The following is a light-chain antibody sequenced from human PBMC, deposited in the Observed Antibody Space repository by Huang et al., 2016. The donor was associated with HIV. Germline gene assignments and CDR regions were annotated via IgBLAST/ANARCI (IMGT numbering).Light chain of an antibody. Sequence: EIVLTQSPGTLSLSPGERATLSCRASQSVSSNYLAWYQQKPGQAPRLLIYAASNRATGIPDRFRGSGSGTDCTLTITRLEPEDFAVYSCQQYVASPYTFGQGTKLEIK. CDR2: AAS. CDR3: QQYVASPYT. V-gene: IGKV3-20*01. CDR1: QSVSSNY. J-gene: IGKJ2*01.